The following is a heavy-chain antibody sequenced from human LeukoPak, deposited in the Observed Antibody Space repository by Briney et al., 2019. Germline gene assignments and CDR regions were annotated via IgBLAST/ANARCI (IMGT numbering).Heavy chain of an antibody. Sequence: RGESLKISRKGSGYSFTSYWIGWARQMPGKGLEWMGIIYPGDSDTRYSPSFQGQVTISADKSISTAYLQWSSLKASDTAMYYCARLTGCSSTSCYYPGYWGQGTLVTVSS. V-gene: IGHV5-51*01. CDR1: GYSFTSYW. CDR3: ARLTGCSSTSCYYPGY. D-gene: IGHD2-2*01. J-gene: IGHJ4*02. CDR2: IYPGDSDT.